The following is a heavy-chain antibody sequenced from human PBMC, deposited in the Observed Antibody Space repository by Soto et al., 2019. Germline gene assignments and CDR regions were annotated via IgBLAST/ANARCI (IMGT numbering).Heavy chain of an antibody. Sequence: SVKVSCKAFGYSFSSYAMHWVRQAPGQGLEWMGGIIPIFGTANYAQKFQGRVTITADESTSTAYMELSSLRSEDTAVYYCARLSGERHENYWGQGTLVTVSS. CDR3: ARLSGERHENY. D-gene: IGHD3-16*01. J-gene: IGHJ4*02. CDR2: IIPIFGTA. CDR1: GYSFSSYA. V-gene: IGHV1-69*13.